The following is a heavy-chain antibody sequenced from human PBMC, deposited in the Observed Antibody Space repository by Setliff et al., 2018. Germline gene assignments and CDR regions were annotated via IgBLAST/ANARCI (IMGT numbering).Heavy chain of an antibody. CDR2: CGHKGVTT. Sequence: QTGGSLRLSCAASGFAFDKFTMHWVRQRPGKGLEWVSLCGHKGVTTFYAKSVEGRFTVSRDDRKKSLYLQINALKTEDTALYFCVKEHNTGWPNLDSWGQGTLVTVSS. CDR1: GFAFDKFT. D-gene: IGHD6-19*01. J-gene: IGHJ4*02. CDR3: VKEHNTGWPNLDS. V-gene: IGHV3-43*01.